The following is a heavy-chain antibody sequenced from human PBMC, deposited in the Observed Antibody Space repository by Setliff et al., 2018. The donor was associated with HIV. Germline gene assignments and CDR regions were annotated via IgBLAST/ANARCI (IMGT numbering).Heavy chain of an antibody. CDR3: ARGPSLRTTLFDY. CDR1: GGSLSGYH. V-gene: IGHV4-34*01. CDR2: INHSGST. Sequence: KASETLSLTCAVYGGSLSGYHWSWIRQSPEKGLEWIGEINHSGSTNYNPSLKSRVTMSVDTSKNQFSLKLSSVTAADTAVYYCARGPSLRTTLFDYWGQGTLVTVSS. J-gene: IGHJ4*02.